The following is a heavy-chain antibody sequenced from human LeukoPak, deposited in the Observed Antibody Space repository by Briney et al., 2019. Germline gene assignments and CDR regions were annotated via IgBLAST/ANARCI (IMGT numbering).Heavy chain of an antibody. CDR1: GGSISSSSYY. V-gene: IGHV4-39*07. CDR3: ARVKYNWNYKHRYFDY. CDR2: IYYSGST. D-gene: IGHD1-7*01. J-gene: IGHJ4*02. Sequence: PSETLSLTCTVSGGSISSSSYYWGWIRQPPGKGLEWIGSIYYSGSTYYNPSLKSRVTISVDTSKNQFSLKLSSVTAADTAVYYCARVKYNWNYKHRYFDYWGQGTLVTVSS.